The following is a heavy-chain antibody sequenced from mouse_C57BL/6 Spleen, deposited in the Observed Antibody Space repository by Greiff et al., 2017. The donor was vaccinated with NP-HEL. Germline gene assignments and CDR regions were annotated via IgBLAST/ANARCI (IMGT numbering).Heavy chain of an antibody. D-gene: IGHD2-1*01. CDR3: ARFYYGNPFDY. J-gene: IGHJ2*01. CDR1: GYTFTDYY. Sequence: VQLQQSGPELVKPGASVKISCKASGYTFTDYYMNWVKQSHGKSLEWIGDINPNNGGTSYNQKFKGKATLTVDKSSSTAYMELRSLTSEDSAVYYCARFYYGNPFDYWGQGTTLTVSS. V-gene: IGHV1-26*01. CDR2: INPNNGGT.